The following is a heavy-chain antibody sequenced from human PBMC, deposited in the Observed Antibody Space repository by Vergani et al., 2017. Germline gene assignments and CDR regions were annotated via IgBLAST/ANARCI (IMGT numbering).Heavy chain of an antibody. CDR2: ISYDGSNK. V-gene: IGHV3-30*18. CDR3: AKDQAGAMSWRALYFDY. Sequence: QVQLVESGGGVVQPGRSLRLSCAASGFTFSSYGMHWVRQAPGKGLEWVAVISYDGSNKYYADSVKGRFTISRDNSKNTLYLQMNSLRAEDTAVYYYAKDQAGAMSWRALYFDYWGQGTLVTVSS. D-gene: IGHD2-2*01. CDR1: GFTFSSYG. J-gene: IGHJ4*02.